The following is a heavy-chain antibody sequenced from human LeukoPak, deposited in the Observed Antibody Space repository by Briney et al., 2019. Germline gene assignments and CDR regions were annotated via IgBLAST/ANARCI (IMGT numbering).Heavy chain of an antibody. J-gene: IGHJ6*02. V-gene: IGHV4-34*01. CDR3: RYYYGSGSFRPGGMDV. D-gene: IGHD3-10*01. CDR1: GGSFSGYY. Sequence: SETLSLTCAVYGGSFSGYYWSWIRQPPGKGLEWIGEINHSGSTNYNPSLKSRVTISVDTSKNQFSLKLSSVTAADTAVYYCRYYYGSGSFRPGGMDVWGQGATVTVSS. CDR2: INHSGST.